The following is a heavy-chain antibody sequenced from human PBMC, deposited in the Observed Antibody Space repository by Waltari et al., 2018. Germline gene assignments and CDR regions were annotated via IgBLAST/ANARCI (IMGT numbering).Heavy chain of an antibody. V-gene: IGHV4-61*09. D-gene: IGHD2-2*01. CDR2: VYSSGTT. Sequence: QVQLQESGPGSVKPSQTLSLTCPVPGGSISSGIYYWSWIRQPAGKGLEWIGYVYSSGTTNYNPSLKSRVAISVDTSKNQFSLKVNSVTAADTAVYYCARNYALNWFDSWGRGTLVTVSS. J-gene: IGHJ5*01. CDR1: GGSISSGIYY. CDR3: ARNYALNWFDS.